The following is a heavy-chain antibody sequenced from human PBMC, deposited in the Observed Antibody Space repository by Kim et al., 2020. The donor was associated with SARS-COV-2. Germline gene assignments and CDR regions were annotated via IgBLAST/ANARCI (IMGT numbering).Heavy chain of an antibody. V-gene: IGHV3-33*05. D-gene: IGHD3-10*01. CDR2: ISYDGSNK. J-gene: IGHJ1*01. Sequence: GGSLRLSCAASGFTFSSYGMHWVRQAPGKGLEWVAVISYDGSNKYYADSVKGRFTISRDNSKNTLYLQMNSLRAEDTAVYYCARDAGTRVRGVNEYFQHWGQGTLVTVSS. CDR1: GFTFSSYG. CDR3: ARDAGTRVRGVNEYFQH.